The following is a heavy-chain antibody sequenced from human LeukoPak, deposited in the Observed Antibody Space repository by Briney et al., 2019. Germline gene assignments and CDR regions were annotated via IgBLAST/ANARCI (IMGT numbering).Heavy chain of an antibody. CDR1: GYTFTSYG. Sequence: ASVKVSCKASGYTFTSYGISWVRQAPGQGLEWMGWISAYNGNTNYAQRPQGRVTMTTDTSTSTAYMELRSLRSDDTAVYYCARDPMVKARIAVAGTRGDYWGQGTLVTVSS. J-gene: IGHJ4*02. CDR3: ARDPMVKARIAVAGTRGDY. D-gene: IGHD6-19*01. CDR2: ISAYNGNT. V-gene: IGHV1-18*01.